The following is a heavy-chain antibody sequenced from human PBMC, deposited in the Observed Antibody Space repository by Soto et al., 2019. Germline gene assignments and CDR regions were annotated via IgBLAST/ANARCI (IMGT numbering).Heavy chain of an antibody. D-gene: IGHD3-3*01. V-gene: IGHV3-30*18. J-gene: IGHJ4*02. CDR2: ISYDGSNK. Sequence: GGSLRLSCAASGFTFSSYGVHWVRQAPGKGLEWVAVISYDGSNKYYADSVKGRFTISRDNSKNTLYLQMNSLRAEDTAVYYCAKGVLGVDYDFWSGWLDYWGQGTLVTVSS. CDR3: AKGVLGVDYDFWSGWLDY. CDR1: GFTFSSYG.